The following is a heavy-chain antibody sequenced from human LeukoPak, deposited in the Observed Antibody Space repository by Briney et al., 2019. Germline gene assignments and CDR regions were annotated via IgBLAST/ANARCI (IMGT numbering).Heavy chain of an antibody. CDR2: ISAYNGNT. CDR1: GYTFTSYV. D-gene: IGHD3-9*01. Sequence: ASVKVSCKASGYTFTSYVISWVRQAPGQGLEWMGWISAYNGNTNYAQKLQGRVTMTTDTSTSTAYMELRSLRSDDTAVYYCATARYYDILTGVFDYWGQGTLVTVSS. J-gene: IGHJ4*02. CDR3: ATARYYDILTGVFDY. V-gene: IGHV1-18*01.